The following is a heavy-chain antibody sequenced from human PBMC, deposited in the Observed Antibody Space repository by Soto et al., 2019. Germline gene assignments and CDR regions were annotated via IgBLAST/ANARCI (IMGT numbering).Heavy chain of an antibody. CDR1: GFTFSSYA. D-gene: IGHD6-6*01. V-gene: IGHV3-23*01. Sequence: PGGSLILSCAASGFTFSSYAMSWVRQAPGKGLEWVSAISGSGGSTYYADSVKGRFTISRDNSKNTLYLQMNSLRAEDMAVYYCAKLGAYSSSSRKYYFDYWGQGTLVTV. CDR3: AKLGAYSSSSRKYYFDY. CDR2: ISGSGGST. J-gene: IGHJ4*02.